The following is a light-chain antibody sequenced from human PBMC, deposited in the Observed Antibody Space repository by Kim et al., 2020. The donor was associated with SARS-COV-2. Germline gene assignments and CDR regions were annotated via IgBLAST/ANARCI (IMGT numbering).Light chain of an antibody. CDR2: EAS. CDR1: SSDIGSYKF. J-gene: IGLJ1*01. Sequence: QSALTQPASVSGSPGQSITISCTGTSSDIGSYKFVSWYRQDPGKAPKLIMYEASKRPSGVSTRFSGSKSGNTASLTISGLQAEDEADYSCCSYVRTSVYVFGTGTKVTVL. CDR3: CSYVRTSVYV. V-gene: IGLV2-23*01.